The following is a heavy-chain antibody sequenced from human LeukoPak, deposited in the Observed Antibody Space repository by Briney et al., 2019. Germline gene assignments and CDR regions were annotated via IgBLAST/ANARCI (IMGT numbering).Heavy chain of an antibody. CDR3: ARGLVGATVDY. D-gene: IGHD1-26*01. J-gene: IGHJ4*02. Sequence: SETLSLTCAGYGGSFSGYYWSWIRQPPGKGLEWIGEINHSGSTNYNPSLKSRVTKSVDTSKNQFSLKLSSVTAADTAVYYCARGLVGATVDYWGQGTLVTVSS. CDR2: INHSGST. V-gene: IGHV4-34*01. CDR1: GGSFSGYY.